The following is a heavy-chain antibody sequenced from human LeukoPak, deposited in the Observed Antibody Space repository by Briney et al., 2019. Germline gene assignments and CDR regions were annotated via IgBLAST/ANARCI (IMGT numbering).Heavy chain of an antibody. D-gene: IGHD2-2*01. J-gene: IGHJ5*02. V-gene: IGHV4-39*01. CDR2: IYYSGST. CDR1: GGSISGSSYY. Sequence: SETLSLTCTVSGGSISGSSYYWGWIRQPPGKGLEWIGSIYYSGSTYYNPSLKSRVTISVDTSKDQFSLRLTSVTAADTAMYYCAGQWIVVPPAGWFDPWGQGTLVNVFS. CDR3: AGQWIVVPPAGWFDP.